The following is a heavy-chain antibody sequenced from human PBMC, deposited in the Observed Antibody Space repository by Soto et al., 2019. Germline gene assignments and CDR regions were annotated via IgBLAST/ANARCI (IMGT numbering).Heavy chain of an antibody. CDR2: INQDGSEK. CDR1: GFTFSIYC. J-gene: IGHJ5*02. Sequence: PGGSLRLSCSASGFTFSIYCMTWVRQVPGKGLEWVATINQDGSEKYYVDSVKGRFTISRDNAKNSLYLQMNSLRAEDTAVYYCVTSANHYWDLWGQGTLVTVSS. V-gene: IGHV3-7*01. CDR3: VTSANHYWDL. D-gene: IGHD6-25*01.